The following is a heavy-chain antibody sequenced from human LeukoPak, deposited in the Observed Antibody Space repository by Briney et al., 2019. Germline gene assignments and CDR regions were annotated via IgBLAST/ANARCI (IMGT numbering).Heavy chain of an antibody. D-gene: IGHD6-6*01. J-gene: IGHJ4*02. CDR3: ASSYSSSSINFDY. CDR2: IIPIFGTA. Sequence: SVKVSCRASGGTFSSYAISWVRQAPGQGLEWMGGIIPIFGTANYAQKFQGRVTITADESTSTAYMELSSLRSEDTAVYYCASSYSSSSINFDYWGQGTLVTVSS. CDR1: GGTFSSYA. V-gene: IGHV1-69*13.